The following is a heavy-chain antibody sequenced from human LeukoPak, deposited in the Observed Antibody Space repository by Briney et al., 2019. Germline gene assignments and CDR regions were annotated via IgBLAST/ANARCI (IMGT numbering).Heavy chain of an antibody. CDR3: ARLIVPPTRPIDY. CDR2: IIHSGST. V-gene: IGHV4-34*12. J-gene: IGHJ4*02. Sequence: SATLSLTCTVYGGSLSGYYWTWIRQPPGKGLEWIGEIIHSGSTNYNPSLKSRVTISIDTSKNRFSLNLGSVTAADTAVYYCARLIVPPTRPIDYWGQGTLVTVSS. D-gene: IGHD2/OR15-2a*01. CDR1: GGSLSGYY.